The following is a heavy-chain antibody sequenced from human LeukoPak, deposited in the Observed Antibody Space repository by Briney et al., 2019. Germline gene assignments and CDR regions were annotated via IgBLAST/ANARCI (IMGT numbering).Heavy chain of an antibody. CDR1: GFTLSSYN. Sequence: GGSLRLSCVASGFTLSSYNMKWVRQAPGKRLEWVSSISWRSSDIEYADSVKGRFTISRDIDKKSLYLQMNSLRDEDTAVYYCARSLPPSIAAAATDYWGQGTLVTVSS. J-gene: IGHJ4*02. CDR3: ARSLPPSIAAAATDY. V-gene: IGHV3-21*01. CDR2: ISWRSSDI. D-gene: IGHD6-13*01.